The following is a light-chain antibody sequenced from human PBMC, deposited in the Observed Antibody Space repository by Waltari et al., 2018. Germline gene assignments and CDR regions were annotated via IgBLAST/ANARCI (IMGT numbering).Light chain of an antibody. CDR2: EVT. Sequence: QSGLAQPASASGSPGQSITITCTGTSSDVGNYNLVSWYQQSPGKAPRHLIYEVTKRAPGTSDRFSASKSGNTASLSISGLQAQEDEADYYCCSYVGLGTYVFGTGTKVTV. CDR3: CSYVGLGTYV. V-gene: IGLV2-23*02. CDR1: SSDVGNYNL. J-gene: IGLJ1*01.